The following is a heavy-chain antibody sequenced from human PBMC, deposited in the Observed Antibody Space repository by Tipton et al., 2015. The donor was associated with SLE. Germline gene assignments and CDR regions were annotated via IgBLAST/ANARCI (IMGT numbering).Heavy chain of an antibody. CDR3: ARVLWAFDI. J-gene: IGHJ3*02. Sequence: TLSLTCAVYGGSFSGYYWSWIRQPPGKGLEWIGEINHSGSTNYNPSLKSRVTISVDTSKNQFSLKLSSVTAADTAVYYCARVLWAFDIWVQGTMVTVSS. V-gene: IGHV4-34*01. CDR2: INHSGST. D-gene: IGHD3-16*01. CDR1: GGSFSGYY.